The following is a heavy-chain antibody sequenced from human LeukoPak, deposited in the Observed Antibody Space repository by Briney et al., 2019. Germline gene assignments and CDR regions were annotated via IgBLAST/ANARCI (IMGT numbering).Heavy chain of an antibody. Sequence: GESLKISCKGSGYDFIYYWIGWVRQMPGKGLEWMGIIYPGDSDIRYSPSFQGQVTISADKSISTAYLQWSSLKASDTAMYYCARRGRDASNFGWADYWGQGTLVTVSS. D-gene: IGHD5-24*01. CDR1: GYDFIYYW. J-gene: IGHJ4*02. CDR2: IYPGDSDI. V-gene: IGHV5-51*01. CDR3: ARRGRDASNFGWADY.